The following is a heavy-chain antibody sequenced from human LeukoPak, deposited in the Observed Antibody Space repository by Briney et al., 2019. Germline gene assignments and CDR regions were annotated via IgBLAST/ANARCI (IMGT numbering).Heavy chain of an antibody. Sequence: GGSLRLSCAVSGFTFSKAWMSWVRRAPGKGLEWVANIKQDGTEEYYVDSVRGRFSIFKDNAKNSLYLQMNSLRAEDTAVYYCARDPCHGALDYWGQGALVTVSS. CDR3: ARDPCHGALDY. J-gene: IGHJ4*02. D-gene: IGHD2-2*01. CDR1: GFTFSKAW. CDR2: IKQDGTEE. V-gene: IGHV3-7*03.